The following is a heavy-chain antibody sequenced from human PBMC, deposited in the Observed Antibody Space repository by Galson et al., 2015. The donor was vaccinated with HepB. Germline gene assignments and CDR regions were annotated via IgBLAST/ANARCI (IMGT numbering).Heavy chain of an antibody. V-gene: IGHV4-59*01. CDR1: GGSISSYY. CDR3: ARAGYCSSPTCYPTGWFDP. Sequence: ETLSLTCPVSGGSISSYYWTWIRQPPGKGLEWIRYMYYNGSTDYNPSLKSRVTMSVDTSKNQFSLKLSSVTAADTALYYCARAGYCSSPTCYPTGWFDPWGQGALVTVSS. CDR2: MYYNGST. D-gene: IGHD2-2*01. J-gene: IGHJ5*02.